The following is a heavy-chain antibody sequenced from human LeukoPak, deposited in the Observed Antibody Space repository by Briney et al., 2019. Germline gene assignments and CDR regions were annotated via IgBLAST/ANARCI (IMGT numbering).Heavy chain of an antibody. J-gene: IGHJ6*02. CDR2: INPSGGST. Sequence: ASVKVSCKASGYTFTSYYMHWVRQAPGQGLEWMGIINPSGGSTSYAQKFQGRVTMTRDTSTSTVCMELSSLRSEDTAVYYCARDERHYDFWSGPDVWGQGTTVTVSS. CDR3: ARDERHYDFWSGPDV. V-gene: IGHV1-46*01. D-gene: IGHD3-3*01. CDR1: GYTFTSYY.